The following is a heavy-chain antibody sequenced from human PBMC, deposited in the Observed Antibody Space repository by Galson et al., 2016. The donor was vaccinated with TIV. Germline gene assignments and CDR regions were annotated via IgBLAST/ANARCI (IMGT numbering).Heavy chain of an antibody. V-gene: IGHV3-11*04. CDR2: ISHSGTTT. CDR3: ARARTMRVADYYYGMDL. J-gene: IGHJ6*02. Sequence: SLRLSCAASSFTVTDYYINWVRQAPGKGLEWVAYISHSGTTTFYAEVVRGRFTISRDNAKNSAFLDMSSLRAEDTAVYYCARARTMRVADYYYGMDLWGQGTTVTVSS. D-gene: IGHD4/OR15-4a*01. CDR1: SFTVTDYY.